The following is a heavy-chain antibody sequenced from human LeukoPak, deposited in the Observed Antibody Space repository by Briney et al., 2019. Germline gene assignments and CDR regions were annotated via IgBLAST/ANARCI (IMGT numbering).Heavy chain of an antibody. Sequence: SETLSLTCAVYGGSFSGYYWIWIRQPPGKGLEWIGEINRSGSTTYNPSLKSRVTISLDTSKNQFSLKLSSVTAADTAVYYCARHARYFDRLESFDYWGQGTLVTVSS. CDR1: GGSFSGYY. CDR3: ARHARYFDRLESFDY. D-gene: IGHD3-9*01. V-gene: IGHV4-34*01. J-gene: IGHJ4*02. CDR2: INRSGST.